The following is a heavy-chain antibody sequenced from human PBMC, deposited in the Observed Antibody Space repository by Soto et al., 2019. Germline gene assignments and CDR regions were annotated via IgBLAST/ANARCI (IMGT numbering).Heavy chain of an antibody. Sequence: GGSLRLSCGASGFTFSNYYMSWIRQAPGKGLEWVSYISSTGRTIYYADSVKGRFNVSRDNAQNPLSLKLNSLRVEDTAVYYCARSYSSGWEFDYWGQGTQVTVSS. CDR2: ISSTGRTI. D-gene: IGHD6-19*01. CDR1: GFTFSNYY. CDR3: ARSYSSGWEFDY. V-gene: IGHV3-11*01. J-gene: IGHJ4*02.